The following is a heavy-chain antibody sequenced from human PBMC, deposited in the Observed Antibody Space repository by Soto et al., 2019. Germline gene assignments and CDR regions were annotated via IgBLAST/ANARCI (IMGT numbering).Heavy chain of an antibody. CDR3: ARDKDGSRSYSMAHNDY. J-gene: IGHJ4*02. Sequence: QVQLVQSGAEVKKPGASVKVSCKASGYTFTSYGISWVRQAPGQGLEWMGWISAYNGNTNYAEKLKGRVTMTTDPSTSTAYMELRRLRSDDTAVYSCARDKDGSRSYSMAHNDYWGQGTLVTVSS. D-gene: IGHD1-26*01. CDR1: GYTFTSYG. CDR2: ISAYNGNT. V-gene: IGHV1-18*01.